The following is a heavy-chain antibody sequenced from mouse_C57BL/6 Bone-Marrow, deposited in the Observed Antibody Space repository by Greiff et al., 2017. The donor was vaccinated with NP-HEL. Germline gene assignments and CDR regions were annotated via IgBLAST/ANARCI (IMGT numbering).Heavy chain of an antibody. CDR2: IDPENGDT. Sequence: EVQLQQSGAELVRPGASVKLSCTASGFNIKDDYMHWVKQRPEQGLEWIGWIDPENGDTEYASKFQGKATITADTSSNTAYLQLSSLTSEDTAVYYCTRYDGPFAYWGQGTLVTVSA. V-gene: IGHV14-4*01. D-gene: IGHD2-3*01. CDR1: GFNIKDDY. CDR3: TRYDGPFAY. J-gene: IGHJ3*01.